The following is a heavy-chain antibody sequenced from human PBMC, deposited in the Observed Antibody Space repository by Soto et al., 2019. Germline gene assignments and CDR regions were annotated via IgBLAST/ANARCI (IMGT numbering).Heavy chain of an antibody. D-gene: IGHD5-12*01. V-gene: IGHV3-30*18. CDR3: DKGGETATIEAVYFDY. CDR1: GFTFRSYG. J-gene: IGHJ4*02. Sequence: GGSLRLSCAASGFTFRSYGMHWVRQAPGKGLEWVAVIAYDGSNKYYADSGKGRFNISRDNSKNTLYLQMNSLRDEDTAVYYCDKGGETATIEAVYFDYWRKGNLVTVS. CDR2: IAYDGSNK.